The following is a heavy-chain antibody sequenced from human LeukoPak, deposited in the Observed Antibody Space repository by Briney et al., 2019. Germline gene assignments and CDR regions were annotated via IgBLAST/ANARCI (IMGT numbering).Heavy chain of an antibody. CDR3: ARDSRFLEWFFNY. J-gene: IGHJ4*02. CDR2: IKQDGSEK. D-gene: IGHD3-3*01. V-gene: IGHV3-7*01. CDR1: GFTFSSYW. Sequence: GGSLRLSCAASGFTFSSYWMSWVRQAPGKGLEWVANIKQDGSEKYYVDSVKGRFTISRDNAKNSLYLQMNSLRAEDTAVYYCARDSRFLEWFFNYWGQGTLVTVSS.